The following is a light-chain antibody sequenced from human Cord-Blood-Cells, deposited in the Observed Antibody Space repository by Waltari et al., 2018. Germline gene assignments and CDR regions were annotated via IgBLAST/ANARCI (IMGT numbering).Light chain of an antibody. J-gene: IGKJ4*01. CDR2: DAS. CDR1: QSVSSY. CDR3: QQRSNWLT. V-gene: IGKV3-11*01. Sequence: ELVLTQSPATLSLSPGERATPSCRASQSVSSYLAWYQQKPGQAPRLLIYDASNRATGIPARFSGSGSGTDFTLTISSLEPEDFAVYYCQQRSNWLTFGGGTKVEIK.